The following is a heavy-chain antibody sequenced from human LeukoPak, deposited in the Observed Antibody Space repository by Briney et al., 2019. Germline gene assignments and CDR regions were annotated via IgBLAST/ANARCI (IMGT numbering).Heavy chain of an antibody. CDR3: AREDCSRSTSCYEGYFDY. D-gene: IGHD2-2*01. J-gene: IGHJ4*02. V-gene: IGHV1-18*01. CDR2: ISAYNGNT. CDR1: GYTFTSYG. Sequence: ASVKVSCKASGYTFTSYGISWVRQAPGQGLEWMGWISAYNGNTNYAQKFQGRVTITTDESTSTAYMELSSLRSEDTAVYYCAREDCSRSTSCYEGYFDYWGQGTLVTVSS.